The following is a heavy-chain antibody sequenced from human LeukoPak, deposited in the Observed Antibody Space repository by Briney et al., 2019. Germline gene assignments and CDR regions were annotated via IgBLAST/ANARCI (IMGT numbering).Heavy chain of an antibody. V-gene: IGHV4-59*01. CDR1: GGSISSYY. Sequence: SETLSLTCTVSGGSISSYYWSWIRQPPGKGLEWIGYIYCSGSTNYNPSLKSRVTISVDTSKNQFSLKLSSVTAADTAVYYCARAEYAGYYYYGMDVWGQGTTVTVSS. CDR2: IYCSGST. CDR3: ARAEYAGYYYYGMDV. D-gene: IGHD2-2*01. J-gene: IGHJ6*02.